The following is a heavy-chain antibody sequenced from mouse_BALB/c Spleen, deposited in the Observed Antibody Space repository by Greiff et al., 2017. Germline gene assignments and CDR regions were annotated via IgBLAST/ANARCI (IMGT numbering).Heavy chain of an antibody. CDR1: GYTFTSYW. V-gene: IGHV1-5*01. D-gene: IGHD2-4*01. CDR3: TRCGLRRGAMDY. CDR2: IYPGNSDT. J-gene: IGHJ4*01. Sequence: VQLQQSGTVLARPGASVKMSCKASGYTFTSYWMHWVKQRPGQGLEWIGAIYPGNSDTSYNQKFKGKAKLTAVTSTSTAYMELSSLTNEDSAVYYCTRCGLRRGAMDYWGQGTSVTVSS.